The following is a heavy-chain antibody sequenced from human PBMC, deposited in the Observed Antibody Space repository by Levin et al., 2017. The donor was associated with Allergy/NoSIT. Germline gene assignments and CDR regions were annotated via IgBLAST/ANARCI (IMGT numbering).Heavy chain of an antibody. J-gene: IGHJ5*02. V-gene: IGHV4-59*01. CDR1: GGSISSYY. Sequence: SETLSLTCTVSGGSISSYYWSWIRQPPGKGLEWIGYIYYSGSTNYNPSLKSRVTISVDTSKNQFSLKLSSVTAADTAVYYCARANGPRGTRSWFDPWGQGTLVTVSS. CDR2: IYYSGST. CDR3: ARANGPRGTRSWFDP.